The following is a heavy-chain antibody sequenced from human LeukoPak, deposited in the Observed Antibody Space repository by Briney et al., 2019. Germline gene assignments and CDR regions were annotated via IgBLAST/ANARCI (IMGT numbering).Heavy chain of an antibody. Sequence: ASVKVSCKASGGTFSSYAISWVRQAAGQGLEWMGRIIPILGIANYAQKFQGRVTITADKSTSTAYMELSSLRSEDTAVYYCARAPIQLDYYYGMDVWGQGTTVTVSS. V-gene: IGHV1-69*04. D-gene: IGHD5-18*01. CDR1: GGTFSSYA. CDR2: IIPILGIA. J-gene: IGHJ6*02. CDR3: ARAPIQLDYYYGMDV.